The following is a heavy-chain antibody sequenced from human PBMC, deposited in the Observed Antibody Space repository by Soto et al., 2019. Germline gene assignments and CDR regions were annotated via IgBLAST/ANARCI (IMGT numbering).Heavy chain of an antibody. CDR1: GFTFSDYY. J-gene: IGHJ3*02. V-gene: IGHV3-11*01. Sequence: QVQLVESGGGLVKPGGSLRLSCAASGFTFSDYYMSWIRQAPGKGLEWVSYISSSGSTIYYADSVKGIFTISTDTAKNSLYLQMNSLRAEDTAVYHCAFPMIVDAFDIWGQGTMVTVSS. D-gene: IGHD3-22*01. CDR2: ISSSGSTI. CDR3: AFPMIVDAFDI.